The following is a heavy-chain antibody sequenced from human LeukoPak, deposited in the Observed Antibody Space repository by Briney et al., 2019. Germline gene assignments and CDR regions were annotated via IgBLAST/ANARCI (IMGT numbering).Heavy chain of an antibody. CDR2: IDSGGNT. V-gene: IGHV3-66*01. D-gene: IGHD4-17*01. J-gene: IGHJ6*01. CDR1: GFIFNTYS. Sequence: PGGSLRLSCAASGFIFNTYSMSWVRQAPGKGLEWVSVIDSGGNTNSADSVKGRFSVSRDNSKNTLYLQMNSLRVEDTAVYYCARTYGDYDYYYGMDVWGQGTTVTVSS. CDR3: ARTYGDYDYYYGMDV.